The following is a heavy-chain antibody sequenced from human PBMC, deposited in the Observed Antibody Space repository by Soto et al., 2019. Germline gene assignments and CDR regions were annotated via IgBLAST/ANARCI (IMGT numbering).Heavy chain of an antibody. V-gene: IGHV6-1*01. J-gene: IGHJ6*02. Sequence: PSQTLSLTCAISGGSVSSNSAAWNWIRQSPSRGLEWLGRTYYRSKWYNDYAVSVKSRITINPDTSKNQFSLQLNSVTPEDTAVYYCARDWGGYCSSTSCYWYRMDVWGQGTTVPVSS. CDR2: TYYRSKWYN. CDR1: GGSVSSNSAA. D-gene: IGHD2-2*01. CDR3: ARDWGGYCSSTSCYWYRMDV.